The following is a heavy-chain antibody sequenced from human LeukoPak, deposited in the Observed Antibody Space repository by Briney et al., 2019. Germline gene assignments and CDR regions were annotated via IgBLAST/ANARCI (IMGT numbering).Heavy chain of an antibody. CDR1: GYTFTSYY. CDR2: INPSGGST. V-gene: IGHV1-46*01. CDR3: ARDSLVGRLVGMATIYDGFDY. D-gene: IGHD5-24*01. J-gene: IGHJ4*02. Sequence: EASVKVSCKASGYTFTSYYMHWVRQAPGQGLEWMGIINPSGGSTSYAQKFQGRVTMTRDTSTSTVYMELSSLRSEDTAVYYCARDSLVGRLVGMATIYDGFDYWGQGTPVTVSS.